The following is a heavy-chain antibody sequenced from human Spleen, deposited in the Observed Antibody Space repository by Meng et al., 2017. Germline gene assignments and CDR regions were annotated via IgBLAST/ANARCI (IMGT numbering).Heavy chain of an antibody. CDR2: IKQDGSEK. CDR3: AKEIRPNDY. Sequence: GESLKISCAASGFTFSSYWMSWVRQAPGKGLEWVANIKQDGSEKYYVDSVKGRFTISRDNSKNTLYLQMNSLRAEDTDVYYCAKEIRPNDYWGQGNRVT. CDR1: GFTFSSYW. J-gene: IGHJ4*02. V-gene: IGHV3-7*03.